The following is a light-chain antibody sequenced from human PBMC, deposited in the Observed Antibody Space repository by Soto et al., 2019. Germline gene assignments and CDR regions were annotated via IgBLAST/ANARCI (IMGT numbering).Light chain of an antibody. CDR1: QGISNY. V-gene: IGKV1-27*01. J-gene: IGKJ1*01. CDR2: GAS. CDR3: QKYDSAPWT. Sequence: EIQMTQSPSSLSASVGDRVTITCRASQGISNYLAWYQQKPGKVPKLLIYGASTLQSVVPSRLSGSGSGTDFTLIINSLQPEDVATYYCQKYDSAPWTFCQGTKVEI.